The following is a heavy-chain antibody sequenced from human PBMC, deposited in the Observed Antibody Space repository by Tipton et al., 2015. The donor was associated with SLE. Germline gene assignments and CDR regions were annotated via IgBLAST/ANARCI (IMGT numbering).Heavy chain of an antibody. V-gene: IGHV4-59*08. Sequence: TLSLTCTVSGGSISSYYWSWIRQPPGKGLEWIGYIYYSGSTNYNPSLKSRVTISVDTSKNQFPLKLSSVTAADTAVYYCARHVTYYGSGRVWFDPWGQGTLVTVSS. J-gene: IGHJ5*02. D-gene: IGHD3-10*01. CDR3: ARHVTYYGSGRVWFDP. CDR1: GGSISSYY. CDR2: IYYSGST.